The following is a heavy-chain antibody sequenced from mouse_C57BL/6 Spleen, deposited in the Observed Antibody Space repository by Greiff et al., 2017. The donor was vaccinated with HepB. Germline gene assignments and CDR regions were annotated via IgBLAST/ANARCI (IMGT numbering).Heavy chain of an antibody. J-gene: IGHJ3*01. D-gene: IGHD2-5*01. V-gene: IGHV14-4*01. Sequence: EVQLQQSGAELVRPGASVKLSCTASGFNIKDDYMHWVKQRPEQGLEWIGWIDPENGDTEYASKFQGKATITADTSSNTAYLQRSSLTSEDTAVYYCTTGGYSNTWFAYWGQGTLVTVSA. CDR3: TTGGYSNTWFAY. CDR2: IDPENGDT. CDR1: GFNIKDDY.